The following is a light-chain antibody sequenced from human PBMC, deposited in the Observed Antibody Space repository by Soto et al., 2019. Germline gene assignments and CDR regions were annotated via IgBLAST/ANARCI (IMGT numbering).Light chain of an antibody. V-gene: IGKV1-5*01. J-gene: IGKJ5*01. CDR1: QSISSW. CDR2: HAS. Sequence: DIQMTQSPSTLSASVGDRVTSTCRASQSISSWLAWYQQKPGKAPKLFIYHASSLESGVPSRFRGSGSGTEFTLTISSLQPDDFATYYCQQYNSYPITFGQGTRLEIK. CDR3: QQYNSYPIT.